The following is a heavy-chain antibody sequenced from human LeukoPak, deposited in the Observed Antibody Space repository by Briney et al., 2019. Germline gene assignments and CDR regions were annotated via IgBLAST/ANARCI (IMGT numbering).Heavy chain of an antibody. V-gene: IGHV3-23*01. Sequence: GGSLRLSCAASGFTFTSYAMSWVRQAPGKGLEWVSTFSGASTTSYADAVKGRFTISRDNSKNTLSLQMNSLRVEDTAVYYCAKDRASQQPYYFDNWGQGTLVTVSS. CDR2: FSGASTT. D-gene: IGHD6-13*01. CDR1: GFTFTSYA. CDR3: AKDRASQQPYYFDN. J-gene: IGHJ4*02.